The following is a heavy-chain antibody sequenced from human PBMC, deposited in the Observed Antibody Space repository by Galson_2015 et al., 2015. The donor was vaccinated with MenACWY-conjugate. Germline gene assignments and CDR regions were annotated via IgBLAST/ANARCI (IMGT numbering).Heavy chain of an antibody. CDR3: ARWEASLNAFDI. Sequence: ETLSLTCTVSGGSIRNYYWSWIRQPPGKGLEWIGYVHHTGSTSYKPSLRSRVTMSVDTSNSHFSLKLSSVTAADTAVYYCARWEASLNAFDIWGRGTMVTVSS. D-gene: IGHD1-26*01. CDR2: VHHTGST. CDR1: GGSIRNYY. J-gene: IGHJ3*02. V-gene: IGHV4-59*01.